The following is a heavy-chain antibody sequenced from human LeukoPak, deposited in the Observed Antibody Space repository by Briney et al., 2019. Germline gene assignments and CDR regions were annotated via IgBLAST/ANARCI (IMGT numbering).Heavy chain of an antibody. Sequence: GGSLRLSCAASGFTFSSYSMNWVRQAPGQGLEWVSSISSSSSYIYYADSVKGRFTISRDNSKNTLYLQMNSLRAEDTAVYYCARGHYYDSSGYYYPQYYFDYWGQGTLVTVSS. CDR3: ARGHYYDSSGYYYPQYYFDY. V-gene: IGHV3-21*01. D-gene: IGHD3-22*01. CDR1: GFTFSSYS. CDR2: ISSSSSYI. J-gene: IGHJ4*02.